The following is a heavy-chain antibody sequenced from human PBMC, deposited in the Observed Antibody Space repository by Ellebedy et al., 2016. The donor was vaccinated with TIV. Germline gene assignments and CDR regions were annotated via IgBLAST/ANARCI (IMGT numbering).Heavy chain of an antibody. CDR2: IWYDGGNK. D-gene: IGHD2-21*02. CDR3: ARDRHVDRGDCLDY. J-gene: IGHJ4*02. V-gene: IGHV3-33*01. CDR1: GVIFSTYG. Sequence: GESLKISCEASGVIFSTYGMHWVRQAPGKGLEWVAFIWYDGGNKYYADSVKGRFTISRDNSKNTLSLQMNNLGAEDTAVYYCARDRHVDRGDCLDYWGQGTLVTVSS.